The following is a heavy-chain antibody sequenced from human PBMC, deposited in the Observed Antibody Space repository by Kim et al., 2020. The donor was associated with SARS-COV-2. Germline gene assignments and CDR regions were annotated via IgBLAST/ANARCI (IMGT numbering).Heavy chain of an antibody. CDR2: IRSKAASLST. V-gene: IGHV3-73*01. Sequence: GGSLRLSCAASGFTFSDSTMHWVRQASGKGLEWVARIRSKAASLSTAYAASVKGRFTVSRDDSKNTAYLQMTSLKVEDTAVYYCVRSLASSSDHWGQGTLVTVSS. J-gene: IGHJ4*02. CDR1: GFTFSDST. D-gene: IGHD3-10*01. CDR3: VRSLASSSDH.